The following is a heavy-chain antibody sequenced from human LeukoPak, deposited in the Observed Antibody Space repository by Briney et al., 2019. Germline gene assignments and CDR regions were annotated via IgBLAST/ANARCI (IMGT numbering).Heavy chain of an antibody. D-gene: IGHD5-18*01. J-gene: IGHJ3*02. CDR1: GFTFSSYG. V-gene: IGHV3-30*02. CDR3: AKDPRGYSYGPGAFGI. CDR2: IRYDGSNK. Sequence: GGSLRLSCAASGFTFSSYGMHWVRQAPGKGLEWVAFIRYDGSNKYYADSVKGRFTISRDNSKNTLYLQMNSLRAEDTAVYYCAKDPRGYSYGPGAFGIWGQGTMVTVSS.